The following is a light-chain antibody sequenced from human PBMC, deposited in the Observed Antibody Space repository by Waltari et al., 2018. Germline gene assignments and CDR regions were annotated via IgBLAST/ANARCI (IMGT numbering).Light chain of an antibody. CDR2: DAS. CDR1: QGISSR. CDR3: LQVNSFPRT. Sequence: DIQMSQSPSSVSASVGDRVTLTCRASQGISSRLAWDKQKPGKAPQLLISDASSLHRGVPSRFSGSGSGTDVTLTISSLQPEDFATYYCLQVNSFPRTFGQGTKVEVK. J-gene: IGKJ1*01. V-gene: IGKV1-12*01.